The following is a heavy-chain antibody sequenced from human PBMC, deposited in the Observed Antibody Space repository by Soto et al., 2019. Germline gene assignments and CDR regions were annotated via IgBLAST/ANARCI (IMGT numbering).Heavy chain of an antibody. CDR3: ARGAVADYSRVFES. D-gene: IGHD6-19*01. J-gene: IGHJ4*02. CDR2: TYYRSKWYK. CDR1: GDNVSSNSAA. V-gene: IGHV6-1*01. Sequence: SQTLSLTCAISGDNVSSNSAAWNWIRQSPSRGLEWLGRTYYRSKWYKDYDLSVKSRITINVDTSKNQISLQLNSVTPEDTAVYYCARGAVADYSRVFESWGQGTLVTGLL.